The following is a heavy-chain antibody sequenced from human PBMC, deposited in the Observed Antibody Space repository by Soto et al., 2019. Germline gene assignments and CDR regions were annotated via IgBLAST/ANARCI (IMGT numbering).Heavy chain of an antibody. J-gene: IGHJ6*02. CDR3: GNAGGLDV. V-gene: IGHV3-23*01. CDR1: GFSFNSYA. CDR2: IGGRGENI. Sequence: EMHLLESGGGLGQPGGSLRLSCAASGFSFNSYAMSWVRQAPGKGLEWVSVIGGRGENIYYADSVRGRFTISRDNPNNTLYLQMNSLRVEDTAVYYCGNAGGLDVWGQGTTVTVSS.